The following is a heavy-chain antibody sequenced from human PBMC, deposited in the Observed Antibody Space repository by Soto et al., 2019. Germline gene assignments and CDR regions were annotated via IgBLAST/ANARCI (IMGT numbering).Heavy chain of an antibody. CDR2: ISYDGSNK. CDR3: ARGDLV. J-gene: IGHJ4*02. CDR1: GFTFSSYA. V-gene: IGHV3-30-3*01. D-gene: IGHD3-3*01. Sequence: GGSLRLSCAASGFTFSSYAMHWVRQAPGKGLEWVAVISYDGSNKYYADSVKGRFTISRDNSKNTLYLQMNSLRAEDTAVYYCARGDLVWGQGTLVTVSS.